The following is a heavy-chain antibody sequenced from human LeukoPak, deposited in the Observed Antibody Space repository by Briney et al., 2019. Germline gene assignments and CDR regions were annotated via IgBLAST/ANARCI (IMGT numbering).Heavy chain of an antibody. D-gene: IGHD3-22*01. CDR3: ARGSYSSGYYIS. J-gene: IGHJ5*02. CDR1: GFTFSSYW. Sequence: GGSLRLSCAASGFTFSSYWMSWVRQAPGKGLEWISYISSSGSTIYYADSVKGRFTISRDNAKNSLYLQMNSLRAEDTAVYYCARGSYSSGYYISWGQGTLVTVSS. V-gene: IGHV3-48*04. CDR2: ISSSGSTI.